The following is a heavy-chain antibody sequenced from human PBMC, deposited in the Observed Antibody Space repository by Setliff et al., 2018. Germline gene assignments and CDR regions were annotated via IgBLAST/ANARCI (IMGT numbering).Heavy chain of an antibody. Sequence: HPGGSLRLSCAASGLTFSSDAMTWVRQTPGKGLEWVSVISSDGSSIYYADSVKGRFTISRDNSKNTLYLQMNSLRSEDTAVYFCARGPLGDYLDFYYYMDVWGKGTTVTVSS. CDR1: GLTFSSDA. CDR2: ISSDGSSI. CDR3: ARGPLGDYLDFYYYMDV. V-gene: IGHV3-23*03. D-gene: IGHD4-17*01. J-gene: IGHJ6*03.